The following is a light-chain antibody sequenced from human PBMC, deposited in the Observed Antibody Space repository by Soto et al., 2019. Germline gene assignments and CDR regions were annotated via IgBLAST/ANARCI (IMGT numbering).Light chain of an antibody. V-gene: IGKV1-5*01. Sequence: DIQVTQSPPTLSASVGDRVTITCRASQTISTWMAWYQQKPGKAPKLLVYDASTLERGVPSRFSGTGSGTEFTLTIDRLQPDDFATYYCQQYHTSSITFGQGTRLEIK. CDR2: DAS. CDR1: QTISTW. J-gene: IGKJ5*01. CDR3: QQYHTSSIT.